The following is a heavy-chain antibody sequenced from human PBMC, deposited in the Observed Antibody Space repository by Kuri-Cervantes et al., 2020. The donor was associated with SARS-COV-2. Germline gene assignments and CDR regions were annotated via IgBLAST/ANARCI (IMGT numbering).Heavy chain of an antibody. D-gene: IGHD3-3*01. V-gene: IGHV4-4*07. CDR1: GGSISGHY. J-gene: IGHJ4*02. Sequence: GSLRLSCNVSGGSISGHYWSWIRQPAGKGLEWIGRIYSSGTTKYNPSLTSRVTMSVDTPKNQFSLKLSSVTAADTAVYYCARGGSGAAALFDYWGQGTLVTVSS. CDR2: IYSSGTT. CDR3: ARGGSGAAALFDY.